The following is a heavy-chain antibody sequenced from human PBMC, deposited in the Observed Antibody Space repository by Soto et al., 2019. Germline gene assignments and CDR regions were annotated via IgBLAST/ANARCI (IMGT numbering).Heavy chain of an antibody. Sequence: HPGGSLRLSCAASGFTFSSYAMSWVRQAPGKGLEWVSAISGSGGSTYYADSVKGRFTISRDNSKNTLYLQMNSLRAEDTALYYCAKARNGYTYGSFDYWGQGTLVTVSS. CDR1: GFTFSSYA. CDR3: AKARNGYTYGSFDY. CDR2: ISGSGGST. V-gene: IGHV3-23*01. J-gene: IGHJ4*02. D-gene: IGHD5-18*01.